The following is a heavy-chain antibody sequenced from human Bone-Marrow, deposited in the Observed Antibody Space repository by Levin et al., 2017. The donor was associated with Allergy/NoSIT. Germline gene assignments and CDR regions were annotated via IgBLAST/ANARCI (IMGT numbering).Heavy chain of an antibody. CDR2: IYYSGTT. D-gene: IGHD3-10*01. CDR1: GGSISSGDYF. Sequence: SETLSLTCTVSGGSISSGDYFWSWVRQPPGKGLEWIGCIYYSGTTYYNPSLKSRVTISLDTSKNQFSLELSSVTAADTAVYYCARETSAGSAFAIWGQGTMVTVSS. CDR3: ARETSAGSAFAI. J-gene: IGHJ3*02. V-gene: IGHV4-30-4*01.